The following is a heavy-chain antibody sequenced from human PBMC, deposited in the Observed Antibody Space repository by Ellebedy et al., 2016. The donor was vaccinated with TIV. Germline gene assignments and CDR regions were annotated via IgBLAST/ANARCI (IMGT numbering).Heavy chain of an antibody. CDR2: ISYDGSNK. CDR1: GFTFSSYV. CDR3: AREVELYYFDY. Sequence: GESLKISXAASGFTFSSYVMHWVRQAPGKGLEWVALISYDGSNKYYTDSVKGRFTFSRDNSKNTLYLQMNSLRAEDTAVYYCAREVELYYFDYWGQGTLVTVSS. V-gene: IGHV3-30*04. D-gene: IGHD1-7*01. J-gene: IGHJ4*02.